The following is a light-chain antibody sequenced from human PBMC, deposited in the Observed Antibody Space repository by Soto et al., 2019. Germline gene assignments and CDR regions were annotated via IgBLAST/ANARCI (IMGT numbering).Light chain of an antibody. CDR2: SNN. Sequence: QPVLTQPPSASGTPGQRVTISCSGSSSNIGSNTVNWYQQLPGTAPKLLIYSNNQRPSGVPDRFSGSKSVTSASLAISGLQSEDEADYYCASWDDSLNGQVFGTGTKLTVL. V-gene: IGLV1-44*01. CDR1: SSNIGSNT. CDR3: ASWDDSLNGQV. J-gene: IGLJ1*01.